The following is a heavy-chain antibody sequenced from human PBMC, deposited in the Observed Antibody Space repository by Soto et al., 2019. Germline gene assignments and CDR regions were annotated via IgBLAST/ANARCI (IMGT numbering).Heavy chain of an antibody. CDR2: IYSGGST. V-gene: IGHV3-53*01. CDR1: GFTVSSNY. J-gene: IGHJ4*02. CDR3: ARDVRRYDSSGYYS. Sequence: GSLRLSCAASGFTVSSNYMSWVRQAPGKGLEWVSVIYSGGSTYYADSVKGRFTISRDNSKNTLYLQMNSLRAEDTAVYYCARDVRRYDSSGYYSWGQGTLVTVSS. D-gene: IGHD3-22*01.